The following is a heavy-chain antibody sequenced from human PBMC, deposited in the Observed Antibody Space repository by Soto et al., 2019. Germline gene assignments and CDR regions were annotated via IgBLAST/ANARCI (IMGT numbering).Heavy chain of an antibody. J-gene: IGHJ4*02. CDR1: GFTFSNYW. Sequence: EVQLVESGGGLVQPGESLRLSCAASGFTFSNYWMHWVRQAPGKGLWWVSRIDSDGSRITYADFVKGRFTISRDNAKNTVYLHMNSLTAEDTAVYYCVRTSLVVAVATREDFWGQGTLVTVSS. CDR3: VRTSLVVAVATREDF. CDR2: IDSDGSRI. V-gene: IGHV3-74*01. D-gene: IGHD2-15*01.